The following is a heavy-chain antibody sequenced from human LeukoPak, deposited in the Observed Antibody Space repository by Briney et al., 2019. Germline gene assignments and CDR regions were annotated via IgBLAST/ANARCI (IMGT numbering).Heavy chain of an antibody. V-gene: IGHV3-23*01. D-gene: IGHD3-22*01. CDR3: ARDSADDSSGYYPFDY. J-gene: IGHJ4*02. CDR2: ITGSVVNT. CDR1: GFTFSSSG. Sequence: QAGGSLRLSCAASGFTFSSSGMTWVRQAPGKGLEWVSTITGSVVNTYYADSVKGRFTISRDNSKSMLYLQMNSLRAEDTAIYYCARDSADDSSGYYPFDYWGQGTQVSVSS.